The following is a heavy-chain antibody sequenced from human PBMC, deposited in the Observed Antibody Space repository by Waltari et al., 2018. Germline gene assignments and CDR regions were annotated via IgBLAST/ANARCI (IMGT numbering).Heavy chain of an antibody. CDR1: GGSFSGYY. Sequence: QVQLQQWGAGLLKPSETLSLTCAVYGGSFSGYYWSWIRQPPGKGLEWIGEINHSGSTHYTPSLKSRVTISVDTSKNQFSLKLSSVTAADTAVHYCARRRGWYGEFFDYWGQGTLVTVSS. D-gene: IGHD6-19*01. CDR3: ARRRGWYGEFFDY. V-gene: IGHV4-34*01. J-gene: IGHJ4*02. CDR2: INHSGST.